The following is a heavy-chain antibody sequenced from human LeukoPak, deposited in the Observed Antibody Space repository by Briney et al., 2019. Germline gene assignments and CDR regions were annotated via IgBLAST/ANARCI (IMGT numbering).Heavy chain of an antibody. Sequence: GGSLRLSCAASGFTFSSYSMNWVRQAPGKGLEWVSYISSSSSTIYYADSVKGRFTISRDNSKNTLYLQMNTLRAEDTAVYYCAREVVTAGPTRWYFDLWGRGTLVTVSS. J-gene: IGHJ2*01. D-gene: IGHD2-21*02. CDR1: GFTFSSYS. V-gene: IGHV3-48*01. CDR2: ISSSSSTI. CDR3: AREVVTAGPTRWYFDL.